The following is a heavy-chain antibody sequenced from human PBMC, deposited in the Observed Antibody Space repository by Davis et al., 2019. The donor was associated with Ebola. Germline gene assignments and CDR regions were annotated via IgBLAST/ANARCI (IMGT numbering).Heavy chain of an antibody. D-gene: IGHD4-17*01. CDR2: ISGAGYNT. V-gene: IGHV3-23*01. Sequence: PGGSLRLSCEASGFTFTNYAMSWVRQGPGQGLEWVAGISGAGYNTYHADSVKGRFTISRDNYRNTLYLQMVSLRAEDTAIYYCAKDADEDDYGLFDNWGQGALVSVSS. J-gene: IGHJ4*02. CDR3: AKDADEDDYGLFDN. CDR1: GFTFTNYA.